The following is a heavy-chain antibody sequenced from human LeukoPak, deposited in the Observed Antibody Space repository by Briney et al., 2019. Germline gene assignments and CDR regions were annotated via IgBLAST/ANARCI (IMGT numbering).Heavy chain of an antibody. D-gene: IGHD2/OR15-2a*01. CDR1: GCTLSSDG. J-gene: IGHJ3*02. Sequence: GGSLRLSCAASGCTLSSDGMSWVRQAPGKGMKSGSAISGSGGSTYYADSVKGRFTISRDKYKNTLYLEMNSVRAEATAVYYCPRKHTGSNGFDIWGQGTMVTVSS. CDR2: ISGSGGST. CDR3: PRKHTGSNGFDI. V-gene: IGHV3-23*01.